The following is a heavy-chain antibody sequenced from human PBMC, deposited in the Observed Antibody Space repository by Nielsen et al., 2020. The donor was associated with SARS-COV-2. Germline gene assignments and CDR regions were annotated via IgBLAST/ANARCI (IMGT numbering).Heavy chain of an antibody. J-gene: IGHJ1*01. D-gene: IGHD6-19*01. CDR2: ISGSGGRT. Sequence: WLRQPPGKGLEWVSAISGSGGRTYYADSVKGRFTISRDKSKNTLYVLMNSLRAEDTAVYYCAKMSPPGIAVGTAEYFQHWGQGTLVTVSS. V-gene: IGHV3-23*01. CDR3: AKMSPPGIAVGTAEYFQH.